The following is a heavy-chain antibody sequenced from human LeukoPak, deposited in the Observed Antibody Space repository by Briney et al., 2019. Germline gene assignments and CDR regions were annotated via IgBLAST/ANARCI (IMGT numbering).Heavy chain of an antibody. CDR1: GGSFSGYY. V-gene: IGHV4-34*01. Sequence: SETLSLTCAVYGGSFSGYYWGWIRQPPGKGLEWIVSIYYSGSTNYNPSLKSRVTISVDTSKNQFSLKLSSVTAADTAVYYCAREEQLEYYYYYMDVWGKGTTVTVSS. D-gene: IGHD6-13*01. CDR2: IYYSGST. J-gene: IGHJ6*03. CDR3: AREEQLEYYYYYMDV.